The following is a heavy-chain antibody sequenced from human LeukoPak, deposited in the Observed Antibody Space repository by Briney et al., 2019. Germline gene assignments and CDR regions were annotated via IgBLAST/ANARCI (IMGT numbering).Heavy chain of an antibody. CDR3: ARDSYNWFDP. D-gene: IGHD3-16*01. CDR1: GGSISSYY. Sequence: PSETLSLTCTVSGGSISSYYWSWIRQPPGKGLEWIGYIYHSGSTNYNPSLKSRVTISVDTSKNQFSLKLSSVTAADTAVYYRARDSYNWFDPWGQGTLVTVSS. CDR2: IYHSGST. J-gene: IGHJ5*02. V-gene: IGHV4-59*01.